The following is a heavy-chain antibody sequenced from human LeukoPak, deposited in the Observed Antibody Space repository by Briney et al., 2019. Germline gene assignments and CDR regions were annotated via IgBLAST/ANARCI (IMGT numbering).Heavy chain of an antibody. CDR3: ARRMATVTHALHI. D-gene: IGHD5-24*01. CDR2: VFHSGTT. J-gene: IGHJ3*02. CDR1: GDSLTSHF. V-gene: IGHV4-59*08. Sequence: SETLSLTCNVSGDSLTSHFWSWIRQTPGKGLEWIGYVFHSGTTNYSPSLKSRVTISLDTSKKQFHLRLASVTAADTAVYYCARRMATVTHALHIWRRGRMVSVSS.